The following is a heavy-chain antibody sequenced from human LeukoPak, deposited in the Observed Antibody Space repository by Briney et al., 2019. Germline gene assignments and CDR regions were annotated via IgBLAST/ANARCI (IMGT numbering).Heavy chain of an antibody. CDR2: ISYDGSNK. J-gene: IGHJ6*02. V-gene: IGHV3-30-3*01. CDR1: GLTFSSHW. D-gene: IGHD3-3*01. Sequence: PGGSLRLSCAASGLTFSSHWMHWVRQAPGKGLEWVAVISYDGSNKYYADSVKGRFTISRDNSKNTLYLQMNSLRAEDTAVYYCARDMFARRFGVVPAYYGMDVWGQGTTVTVSS. CDR3: ARDMFARRFGVVPAYYGMDV.